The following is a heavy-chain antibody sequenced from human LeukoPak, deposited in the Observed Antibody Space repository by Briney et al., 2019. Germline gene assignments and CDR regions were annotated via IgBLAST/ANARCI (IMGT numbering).Heavy chain of an antibody. J-gene: IGHJ4*02. CDR3: ALPDSSGYYPDY. D-gene: IGHD3-22*01. CDR2: INHSGST. Sequence: SETLSLTCAVYGGSFSGYYWSWIRQPPGKGLEWIGEINHSGSTNYNPSLKSRVTISVDTSKNQFSLKLSSVTAADTAVYYCALPDSSGYYPDYWGQGTLVTVFS. CDR1: GGSFSGYY. V-gene: IGHV4-34*01.